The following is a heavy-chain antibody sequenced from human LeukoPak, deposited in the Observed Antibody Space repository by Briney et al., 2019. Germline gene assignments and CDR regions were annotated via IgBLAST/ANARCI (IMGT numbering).Heavy chain of an antibody. V-gene: IGHV4-59*10. CDR1: GGSFSGYY. J-gene: IGHJ5*02. CDR3: TRQSVGGNYNFWRDHKWFDP. CDR2: IHTRGST. D-gene: IGHD3-3*01. Sequence: SETLSLTCAVYGGSFSGYYWSWIRQPPGKGLEWIGRIHTRGSTNYNPSLKGRVTMSVDTSKNQFSLRLSSVTAADTAVYYCTRQSVGGNYNFWRDHKWFDPWGQGSLVTVSS.